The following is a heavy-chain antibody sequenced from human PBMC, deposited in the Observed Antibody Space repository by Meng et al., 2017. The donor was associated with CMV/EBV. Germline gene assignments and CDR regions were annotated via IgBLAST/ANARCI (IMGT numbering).Heavy chain of an antibody. J-gene: IGHJ2*01. CDR3: ARQVRADDWYFDL. V-gene: IGHV1-69*12. CDR1: GGTFSSYA. Sequence: QVQLVQSGAEVKKXXSSVKVXCKASGGTFSSYAISWVRQAPGKGLEWMGGMIPIFGTANYAQKFQGRVTITADESTSTAYMELSSLRSEDTAVYYCARQVRADDWYFDLRGRGTLVTVSS. CDR2: MIPIFGTA.